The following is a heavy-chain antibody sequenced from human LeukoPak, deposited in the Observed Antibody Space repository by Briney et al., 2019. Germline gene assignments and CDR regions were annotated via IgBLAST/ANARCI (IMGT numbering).Heavy chain of an antibody. CDR3: SRENGAFSPFGY. J-gene: IGHJ4*02. Sequence: SGTLSLTCGVSGGSITTTNWWSWVRQPPGQGLEWIGEIHLSGRTNYNPSLNSRVTLALDTSKNHFSLSLTSVTAADTAVYYCSRENGAFSPFGYWGQGTLVTVPS. CDR2: IHLSGRT. V-gene: IGHV4-4*02. D-gene: IGHD2-8*01. CDR1: GGSITTTNW.